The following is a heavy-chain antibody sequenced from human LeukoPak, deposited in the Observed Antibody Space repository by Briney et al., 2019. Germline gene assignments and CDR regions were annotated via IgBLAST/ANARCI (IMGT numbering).Heavy chain of an antibody. D-gene: IGHD3-10*01. Sequence: SETLSLTCAVSGGPFSGYFWSWIRQSSGKGLEWIGEIHNSGTTNYNPSLNSRVTISEDTSKNQFYLNLSSVTAADTAVYYCARRYYYNLRSFPFDFWGQGTLVTVSS. CDR2: IHNSGTT. CDR1: GGPFSGYF. V-gene: IGHV4-34*01. J-gene: IGHJ4*02. CDR3: ARRYYYNLRSFPFDF.